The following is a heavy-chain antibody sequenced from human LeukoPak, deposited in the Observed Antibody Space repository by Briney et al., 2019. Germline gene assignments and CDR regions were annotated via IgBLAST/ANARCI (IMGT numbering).Heavy chain of an antibody. Sequence: GASVKVSCKASGYTFTSYGISWVRQAPGQGLEWMGWISAYNGNTNYAQKLQGRVTMTTDTSTSTAYMELSSLRSEDTAVYYCARDQADPTDSGYDYDYWGQGTLVTVSS. V-gene: IGHV1-18*01. CDR3: ARDQADPTDSGYDYDY. J-gene: IGHJ4*02. D-gene: IGHD5-12*01. CDR1: GYTFTSYG. CDR2: ISAYNGNT.